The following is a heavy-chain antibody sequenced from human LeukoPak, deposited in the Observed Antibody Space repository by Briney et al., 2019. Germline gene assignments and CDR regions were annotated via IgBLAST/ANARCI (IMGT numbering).Heavy chain of an antibody. Sequence: GGSLRLSCAASGFTLSNYWIHWVRQAPGRGLVWVSHINFDGSRTKYADSVKGRFTISRDNAKNTLYLQMNSLRAEDTAVYYCARGDYGGSPSIGFDIWGQGTMVTVSS. J-gene: IGHJ3*02. CDR1: GFTLSNYW. D-gene: IGHD4-23*01. CDR2: INFDGSRT. CDR3: ARGDYGGSPSIGFDI. V-gene: IGHV3-74*01.